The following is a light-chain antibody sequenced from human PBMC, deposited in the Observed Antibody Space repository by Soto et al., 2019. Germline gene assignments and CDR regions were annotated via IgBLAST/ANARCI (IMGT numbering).Light chain of an antibody. J-gene: IGLJ1*01. CDR2: SNN. V-gene: IGLV1-44*01. Sequence: QSVLTQAPPASGPPGQRVTISFSGISSNVGTNTVNWYQQLPGTAPKLLIDSNNQRPSGVPDRFSGSKSGTSASLAISGLQSEDQDDYYCAAWDDSLNEVFGTGTKVTVL. CDR3: AAWDDSLNEV. CDR1: SSNVGTNT.